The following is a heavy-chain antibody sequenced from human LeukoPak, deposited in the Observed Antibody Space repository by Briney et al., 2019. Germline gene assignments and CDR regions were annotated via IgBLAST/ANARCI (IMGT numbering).Heavy chain of an antibody. D-gene: IGHD3-22*01. CDR1: GYTFTGYY. V-gene: IGHV1-2*06. CDR2: INPNSGGT. Sequence: ASVKVSCKASGYTFTGYYMHWVRQAPGQGLEWMGRINPNSGGTNYAQKFQGRVTMTRDTSNSTAYMELSRLRSDDTAVYYCARGFYHYDSSGYYYENWFDPWGQGTLVTVSS. CDR3: ARGFYHYDSSGYYYENWFDP. J-gene: IGHJ5*02.